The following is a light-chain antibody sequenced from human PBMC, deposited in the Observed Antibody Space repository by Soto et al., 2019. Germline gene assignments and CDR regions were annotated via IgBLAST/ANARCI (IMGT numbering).Light chain of an antibody. CDR3: QQFSSYPLT. CDR2: GAS. V-gene: IGKV3-20*01. J-gene: IGKJ4*01. Sequence: EIVLTQSPGTLSLSPGERATLSCRASESVASSYLAWYQQKPGQAPRLVIYGASGRAPGIPDRFSGGGSGTDFTLTISRLEPEDFAVYYCQQFSSYPLTFGGGTKVAIK. CDR1: ESVASSY.